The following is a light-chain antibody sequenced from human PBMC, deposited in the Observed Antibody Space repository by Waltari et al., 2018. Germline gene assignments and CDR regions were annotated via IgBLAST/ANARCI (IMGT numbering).Light chain of an antibody. J-gene: IGLJ1*01. V-gene: IGLV2-8*01. CDR2: EVS. CDR3: SSYAGSDNLRV. Sequence: QSALTQPPSASGSPGQSVTISCTGPTSAIGTYHFVSWYRKHPGNAPKLLIFEVSKRPSGVPDRFSGSKSGITASLTVSGLQAEDEADYYCSSYAGSDNLRVFGTGTTVTVL. CDR1: TSAIGTYHF.